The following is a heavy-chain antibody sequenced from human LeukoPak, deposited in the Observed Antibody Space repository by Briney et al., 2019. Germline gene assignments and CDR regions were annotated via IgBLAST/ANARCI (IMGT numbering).Heavy chain of an antibody. D-gene: IGHD1-26*01. CDR2: IKQDGSVR. CDR1: GFTFSSYW. V-gene: IGHV3-7*01. J-gene: IGHJ3*02. Sequence: GGSLRLSCAASGFTFSSYWMTWVRRAPGKGLEWVASIKQDGSVRHYVDSVRGRFTVSRDNAKNSLYLQMNSLRAGDTAVYYCAREKVGAGSAFDSWGQGTMATVSS. CDR3: AREKVGAGSAFDS.